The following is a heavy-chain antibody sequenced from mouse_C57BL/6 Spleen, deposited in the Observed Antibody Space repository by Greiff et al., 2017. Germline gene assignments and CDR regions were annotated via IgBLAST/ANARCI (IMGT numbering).Heavy chain of an antibody. CDR1: GYTFTSYW. V-gene: IGHV1-64*01. D-gene: IGHD1-1*01. CDR3: ASEGGFTTVVPRYFDV. J-gene: IGHJ1*03. Sequence: QVQLQQPGAELVKPGASVKLSCKASGYTFTSYWMHWVKQRPGQGLEWIGMIHPNSGSTNYNEKFKSKATLTVDKSSSTAYMQLSGLSSEDSAVYYCASEGGFTTVVPRYFDVWGTGTTVTVSS. CDR2: IHPNSGST.